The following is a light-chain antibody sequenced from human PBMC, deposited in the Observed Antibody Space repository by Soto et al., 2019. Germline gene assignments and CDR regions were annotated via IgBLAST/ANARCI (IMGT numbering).Light chain of an antibody. V-gene: IGLV2-14*01. CDR1: SSDVGGYNY. Sequence: QSALTQPASVSGSPGQSITISCTGTSSDVGGYNYVSWYQQHPGKAPKLMIYDVSNRPSGVSNRFSGSKSGNTASLTISGLQAEEEADYYCSSYTSSSTPVVFGGGTTLTVL. CDR3: SSYTSSSTPVV. J-gene: IGLJ2*01. CDR2: DVS.